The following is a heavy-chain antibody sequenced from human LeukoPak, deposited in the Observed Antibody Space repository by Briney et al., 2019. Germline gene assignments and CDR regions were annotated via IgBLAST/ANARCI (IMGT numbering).Heavy chain of an antibody. V-gene: IGHV1-24*01. Sequence: ASVKVSCKVSGYTLTELSMHWVRQAPGKGLEWMGGFDPEDGETIYAQKFQGRVTMTEDTSTDTAYMELSSLRSEDTAVYYCATSYCGGDCYSGWYFDLWGRGTLVTVSS. CDR1: GYTLTELS. J-gene: IGHJ2*01. CDR3: ATSYCGGDCYSGWYFDL. CDR2: FDPEDGET. D-gene: IGHD2-21*02.